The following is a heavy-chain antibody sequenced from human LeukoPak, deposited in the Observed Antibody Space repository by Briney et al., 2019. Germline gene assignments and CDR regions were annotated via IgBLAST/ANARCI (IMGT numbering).Heavy chain of an antibody. Sequence: PSETLSPTCTVSGGSISSSSYYWGWIRQPPGKGLEWIGNIYYSGSTYYKPSLKSRVTISVDTSKNQFSLKLNSVTAADTAMYYCATSANYGGNSGYFDYWGQGTLVTVSS. CDR2: IYYSGST. V-gene: IGHV4-39*01. CDR3: ATSANYGGNSGYFDY. J-gene: IGHJ4*02. D-gene: IGHD4-23*01. CDR1: GGSISSSSYY.